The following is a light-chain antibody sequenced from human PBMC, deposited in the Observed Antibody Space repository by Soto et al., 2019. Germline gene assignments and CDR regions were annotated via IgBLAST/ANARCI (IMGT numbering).Light chain of an antibody. J-gene: IGKJ3*01. Sequence: DIPMTQSPSTLSASVGDRVTITCRASQSISSWLAWYQQKTGKAPKLLIYKASSLESGVPSRFSGSGSGTEFTLTISSLQPDDFATYYCQQYNSYSFTFGPGTKVDIK. CDR1: QSISSW. V-gene: IGKV1-5*03. CDR2: KAS. CDR3: QQYNSYSFT.